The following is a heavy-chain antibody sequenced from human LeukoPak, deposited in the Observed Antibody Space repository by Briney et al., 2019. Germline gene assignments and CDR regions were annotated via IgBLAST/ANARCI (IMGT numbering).Heavy chain of an antibody. CDR1: PGTFSNYA. CDR3: ARDGYSSSWSDINFDY. V-gene: IGHV1-69*13. D-gene: IGHD6-13*01. CDR2: IIPIFGTA. Sequence: SATVSSTASPGTFSNYAISWVRQPPGQGLESMGGIIPIFGTANYAQKIQGRVTITADESTSTAYMELSSLRSEPTALYYCARDGYSSSWSDINFDYWGQGTLVTVSS. J-gene: IGHJ4*02.